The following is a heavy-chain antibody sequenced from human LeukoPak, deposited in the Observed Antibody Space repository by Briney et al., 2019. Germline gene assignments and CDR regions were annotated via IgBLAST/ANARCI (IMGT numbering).Heavy chain of an antibody. J-gene: IGHJ4*02. CDR3: ARFRRYYGSGSYYTPSLDY. CDR2: INHSGSN. D-gene: IGHD3-10*01. Sequence: PSETLSLTCAVYGGTFSCYYWSWLRQPPGKGLEGIGEINHSGSNNYNPSLESRVNITVDTSKNQFSLKLSSVTAADTAVYYCARFRRYYGSGSYYTPSLDYWGQGTLVTVSS. V-gene: IGHV4-34*01. CDR1: GGTFSCYY.